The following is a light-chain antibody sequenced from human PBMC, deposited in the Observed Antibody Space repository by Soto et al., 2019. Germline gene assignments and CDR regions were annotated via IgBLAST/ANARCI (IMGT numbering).Light chain of an antibody. J-gene: IGLJ1*01. CDR1: SRGVGAYNY. Sequence: QSVLTQPASVSGSPGQSITISCTGTSRGVGAYNYVSWYQQNAGKAPKLMIYEVRNRPSGVSNRFSGSKSGNTASLTISGLQAEDEADYYCSAYTTSNTLVFGTGTKVTVL. V-gene: IGLV2-14*01. CDR2: EVR. CDR3: SAYTTSNTLV.